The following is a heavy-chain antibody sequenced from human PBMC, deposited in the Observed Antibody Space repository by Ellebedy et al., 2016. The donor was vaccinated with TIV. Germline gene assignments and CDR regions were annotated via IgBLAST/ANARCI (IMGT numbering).Heavy chain of an antibody. D-gene: IGHD5-12*01. Sequence: GESLKISXKGSGYSFTSYWIGCVRQMPGKGLEWMGIIYPGDSDTRYSPSFQGQVTISADKSISTAYLQWSSLKASDTAMYYCARHSLVTTRTSWFGPWGQGTLVTVSS. J-gene: IGHJ5*02. CDR2: IYPGDSDT. V-gene: IGHV5-51*01. CDR1: GYSFTSYW. CDR3: ARHSLVTTRTSWFGP.